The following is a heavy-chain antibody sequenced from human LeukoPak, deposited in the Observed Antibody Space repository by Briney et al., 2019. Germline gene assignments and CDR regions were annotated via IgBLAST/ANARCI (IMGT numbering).Heavy chain of an antibody. V-gene: IGHV4-4*02. CDR1: GGSISSSNW. Sequence: KTSETLSLTCAVSGGSISSSNWWSWVRQPPGKGLEWIGEIYHSGSTNYNPSLKSRVTISVDKSKNQFSLKLSSVTAADTAVYYCAREHYYGSGSPDDYWGQGTLVTVSS. D-gene: IGHD3-10*01. CDR2: IYHSGST. CDR3: AREHYYGSGSPDDY. J-gene: IGHJ4*02.